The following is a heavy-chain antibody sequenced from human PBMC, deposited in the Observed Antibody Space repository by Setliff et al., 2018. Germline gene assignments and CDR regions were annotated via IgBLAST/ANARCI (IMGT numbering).Heavy chain of an antibody. V-gene: IGHV3-7*01. D-gene: IGHD3-3*01. J-gene: IGHJ4*02. CDR2: IKQDGSEK. CDR3: ARVGIFGGGYFDF. CDR1: GFTFSNYC. Sequence: GGSLRLSCAGSGFTFSNYCMSWVRQAPGKGLEWVANIKQDGSEKYYVDSVKGRFTISRDNAKNSLYLHMNSLRAEDTAVYYCARVGIFGGGYFDFWGQGTLVTVSS.